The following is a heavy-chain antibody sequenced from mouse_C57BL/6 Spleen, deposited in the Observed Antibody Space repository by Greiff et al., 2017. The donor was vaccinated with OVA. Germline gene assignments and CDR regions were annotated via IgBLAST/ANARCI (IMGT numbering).Heavy chain of an antibody. V-gene: IGHV1-62-2*01. Sequence: VQLQESGAELVKPGASLKLSCKVSGYTFTEDTIHWVKQRSGQGLEWIGGVYTGGGSIKYNEKFKDKATFTADKTSSTVYMELSRLTSEDSTVYFCARHEVTTVVGAMDYWGQGTSVTVSS. CDR2: VYTGGGSI. CDR3: ARHEVTTVVGAMDY. CDR1: GYTFTEDT. J-gene: IGHJ4*01. D-gene: IGHD1-1*01.